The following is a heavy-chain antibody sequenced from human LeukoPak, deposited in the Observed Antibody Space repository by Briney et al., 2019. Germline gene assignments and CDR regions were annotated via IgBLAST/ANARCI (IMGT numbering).Heavy chain of an antibody. V-gene: IGHV3-53*01. CDR1: GFTVNSKY. D-gene: IGHD3-9*01. CDR3: AKDLTDLIRYFDWLPPYYYYGMDV. CDR2: MYSGGTA. Sequence: QSGGSLRLSCAASGFTVNSKYMSWVRQAPGKGLEWVSVMYSGGTAFYADSVRGRFTVARDNSKNTLYLQMNNLRAEDTAVYYCAKDLTDLIRYFDWLPPYYYYGMDVWGQGTTVTVSS. J-gene: IGHJ6*02.